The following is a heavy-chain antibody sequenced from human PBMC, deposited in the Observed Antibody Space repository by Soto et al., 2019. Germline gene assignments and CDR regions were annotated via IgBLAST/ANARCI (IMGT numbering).Heavy chain of an antibody. CDR1: GFTFSDYN. V-gene: IGHV3-21*01. Sequence: EVQLVESGGGLVKPGGSLRLSCTASGFTFSDYNMNWVRQAPGRGLEWVSSISSGSSNIYYADSVKGRFTISRDNAKNSLYLQMNSLRAEDTALYYCVRCLLSAYGSGSHDALDYWGQGTLVTVSS. D-gene: IGHD3-10*01. CDR2: ISSGSSNI. CDR3: VRCLLSAYGSGSHDALDY. J-gene: IGHJ4*02.